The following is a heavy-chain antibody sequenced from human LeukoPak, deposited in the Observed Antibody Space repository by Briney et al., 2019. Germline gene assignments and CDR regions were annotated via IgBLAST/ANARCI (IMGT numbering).Heavy chain of an antibody. D-gene: IGHD2-21*02. J-gene: IGHJ2*01. Sequence: SETLPLTCTVSGGSISSYYWSWIRQPPGKGLEWIGYIYYSGSTNYNPSLKSRVTISVDTSKNQFSLKLSSVTAADTAVYYCAAGVVVTTNWYFDLWGRGTLVTVSS. CDR1: GGSISSYY. V-gene: IGHV4-59*01. CDR2: IYYSGST. CDR3: AAGVVVTTNWYFDL.